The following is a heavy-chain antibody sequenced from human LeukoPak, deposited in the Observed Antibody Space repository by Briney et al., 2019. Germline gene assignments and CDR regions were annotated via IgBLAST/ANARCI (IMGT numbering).Heavy chain of an antibody. V-gene: IGHV4-4*07. D-gene: IGHD6-19*01. CDR3: ARSSIAVAADYYYYYMDV. J-gene: IGHJ6*03. Sequence: SETLSLTCTVSGGSISSYYWSWIRQPAGKGVEWIGRIYTSGSTNYNPSLKSRVTMSVDTSKNQFSLKLSSVTAADTAVYYCARSSIAVAADYYYYYMDVWGKGTTVTISS. CDR1: GGSISSYY. CDR2: IYTSGST.